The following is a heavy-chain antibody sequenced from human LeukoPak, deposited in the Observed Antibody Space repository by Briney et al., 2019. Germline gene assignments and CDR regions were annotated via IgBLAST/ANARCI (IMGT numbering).Heavy chain of an antibody. D-gene: IGHD1-26*01. Sequence: PWRSLRLSCAASGFTFDDYAMHWVRQAPGKGLEWVSGISWNSGSIGYADSVKGRFTISRENAKNSLYLQMNSLRAGDTAVYYCARGAFRSGSYYFDYWGQGTLVTVSS. CDR3: ARGAFRSGSYYFDY. CDR2: ISWNSGSI. CDR1: GFTFDDYA. J-gene: IGHJ4*02. V-gene: IGHV3-9*01.